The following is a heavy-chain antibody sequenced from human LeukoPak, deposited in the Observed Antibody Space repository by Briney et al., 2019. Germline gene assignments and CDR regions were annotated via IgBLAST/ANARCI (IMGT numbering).Heavy chain of an antibody. D-gene: IGHD6-13*01. CDR1: GFTFDDYG. J-gene: IGHJ4*02. CDR3: ARGTLKAAATDFDY. V-gene: IGHV3-20*04. Sequence: GGSLRLSCAASGFTFDDYGMSCVRQAPGKGLEWVSGINWNGGSTGYADSVKGRFTISRDNAKNSLYLQMNSLRAEDTALYYCARGTLKAAATDFDYWGQGTLVTVSS. CDR2: INWNGGST.